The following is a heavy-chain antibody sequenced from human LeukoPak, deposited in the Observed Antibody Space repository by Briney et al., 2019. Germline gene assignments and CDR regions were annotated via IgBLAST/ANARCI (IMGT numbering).Heavy chain of an antibody. CDR2: ISYDGSNK. J-gene: IGHJ3*02. D-gene: IGHD2-8*01. CDR3: AREGMEYDRYAFDI. V-gene: IGHV3-30*04. CDR1: GFTFSSYA. Sequence: PGGSLRLSCAASGFTFSSYAMHWVRQAPGKGLEWVAVISYDGSNKYYADSVKGRFTISRDNSKNTLYLQMNSLRAEDTAVYYCAREGMEYDRYAFDIWGQGTMVTVSS.